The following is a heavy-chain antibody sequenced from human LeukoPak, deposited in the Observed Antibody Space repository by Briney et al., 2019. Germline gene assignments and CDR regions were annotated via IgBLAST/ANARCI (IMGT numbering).Heavy chain of an antibody. V-gene: IGHV1-18*01. J-gene: IGHJ4*02. CDR3: ARDPYSSGSGLADY. CDR1: GYTFTSYG. D-gene: IGHD6-19*01. Sequence: ASVKISCKAFGYTFTSYGITWVRQAPGQGLEWMGWISGYSANTNYAQKLQGRVTMTTDTSTSTAYMELRSLRSDDTAVYYCARDPYSSGSGLADYWGQGTLVTVSS. CDR2: ISGYSANT.